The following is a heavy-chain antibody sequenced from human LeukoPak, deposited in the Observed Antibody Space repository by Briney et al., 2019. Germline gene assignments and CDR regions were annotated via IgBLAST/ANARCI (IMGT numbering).Heavy chain of an antibody. V-gene: IGHV3-7*04. Sequence: PGGSLRLSCAASGFTFSNYWMSWVRQAPGKGLEWVANIKPDGTDKYYVDSVKGRFTISRDNAKNSLHLQVNSLGAEDTAVYYCARDRPSGWYLQYYFNYWGQGALVTVSS. D-gene: IGHD6-19*01. CDR1: GFTFSNYW. CDR2: IKPDGTDK. CDR3: ARDRPSGWYLQYYFNY. J-gene: IGHJ4*02.